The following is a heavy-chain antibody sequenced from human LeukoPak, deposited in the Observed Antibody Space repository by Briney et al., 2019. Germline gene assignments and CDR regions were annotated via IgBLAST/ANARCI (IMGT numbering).Heavy chain of an antibody. J-gene: IGHJ4*02. D-gene: IGHD3-22*01. CDR1: GFTFSSYE. Sequence: GGSLRLSCAASGFTFSSYEMNWVRQAPGKGLEWVSYISSSGSTIYYANSVKGRFTISRDNAKNSLYLQMNSLRAEDTAVYYCARDRYDSSGYYLNFDYWGQGTLVTVSS. CDR3: ARDRYDSSGYYLNFDY. V-gene: IGHV3-48*03. CDR2: ISSSGSTI.